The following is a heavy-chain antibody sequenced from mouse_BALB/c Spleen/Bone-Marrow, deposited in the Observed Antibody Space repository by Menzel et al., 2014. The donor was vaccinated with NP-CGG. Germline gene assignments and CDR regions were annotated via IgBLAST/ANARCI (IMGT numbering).Heavy chain of an antibody. CDR2: IDPANGNT. J-gene: IGHJ4*01. Sequence: EVQLQQSGAELVKPGASVKLSCTASGFNIKDTYMHWVKQRPEQGLEWIGRIDPANGNTKYDPKFQGKATITADTSSNTAYLQLSSLASEDTAVYYCARREYYAMDYWGQGTSVTVSS. CDR1: GFNIKDTY. V-gene: IGHV14-3*02. CDR3: ARREYYAMDY.